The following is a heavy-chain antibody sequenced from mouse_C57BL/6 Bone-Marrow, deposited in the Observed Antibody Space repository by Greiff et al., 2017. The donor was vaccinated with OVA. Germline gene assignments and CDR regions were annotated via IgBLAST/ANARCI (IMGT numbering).Heavy chain of an antibody. Sequence: EVQLVESGGDLVKPGGSLKLSCAASGFTFSSYGMSWVRQTPDKRLEWVATISSGGSYTYSPYSVKGRFTISRDNAKNSLYLQMSSLKSEDTAMYYCAKHYYDDLDYWGQGTTLTVSS. V-gene: IGHV5-6*01. CDR2: ISSGGSYT. D-gene: IGHD2-13*01. CDR3: AKHYYDDLDY. J-gene: IGHJ2*01. CDR1: GFTFSSYG.